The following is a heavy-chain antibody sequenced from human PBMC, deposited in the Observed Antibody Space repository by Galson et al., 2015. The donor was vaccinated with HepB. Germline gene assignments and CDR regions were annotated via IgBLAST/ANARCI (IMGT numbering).Heavy chain of an antibody. CDR3: ARAEDGSSWYRYYYGMDV. D-gene: IGHD6-13*01. J-gene: IGHJ6*02. CDR2: ISSNGGST. CDR1: GFTFSSYA. V-gene: IGHV3-64*01. Sequence: SLRLSCAASGFTFSSYAMHWVRQAPGKGLEYVSAISSNGGSTYYANSVKGRFTISRDNSKNTLYLQMGSLRAEDMAVYYCARAEDGSSWYRYYYGMDVWGQGTTVTVSS.